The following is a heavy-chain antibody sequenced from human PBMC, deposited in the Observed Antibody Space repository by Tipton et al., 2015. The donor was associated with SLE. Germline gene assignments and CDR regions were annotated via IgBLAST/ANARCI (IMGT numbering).Heavy chain of an antibody. J-gene: IGHJ4*02. V-gene: IGHV3-23*01. Sequence: SLRLSCAASGFTFSSYAMSWVRQAPGKELEWVSAISGSGGSTYYADSVKGRFTISRDNSKNTLYLQMNSLRAEDTAVYYCAKARPMYSSSWNYFDYWGQGTLVTVSS. CDR1: GFTFSSYA. CDR2: ISGSGGST. CDR3: AKARPMYSSSWNYFDY. D-gene: IGHD6-13*01.